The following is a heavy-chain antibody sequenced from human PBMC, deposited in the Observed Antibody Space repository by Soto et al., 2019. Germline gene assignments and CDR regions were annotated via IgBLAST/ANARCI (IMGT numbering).Heavy chain of an antibody. J-gene: IGHJ6*02. CDR3: AKGSVLRVVEAPLAILGGVDV. V-gene: IGHV3-33*06. Sequence: PGGSLRLACVSSGFTFSSYGMHWVRQAPGKGLEWVSGMSYDGSHEYYADSVKGRFTISRDNSKTILYLQMNSLRLEDTAVYYCAKGSVLRVVEAPLAILGGVDVWGQGAMVTVSS. D-gene: IGHD2-8*01. CDR2: MSYDGSHE. CDR1: GFTFSSYG.